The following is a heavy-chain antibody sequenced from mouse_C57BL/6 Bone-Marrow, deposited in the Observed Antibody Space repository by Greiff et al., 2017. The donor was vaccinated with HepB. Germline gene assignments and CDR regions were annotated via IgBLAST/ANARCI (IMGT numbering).Heavy chain of an antibody. V-gene: IGHV5-17*01. Sequence: EVKLVESGGGLVKPGGSLKLSCAASGFTFSDYGMHWVRQAPEKGLEWVAYISSGRSTIYYAEKVKGRFTISRDNAKNNLFLQMTSLRSEDTAMYYCARWYGKDYWGQGTTLTVSS. CDR3: ARWYGKDY. CDR2: ISSGRSTI. D-gene: IGHD2-10*02. CDR1: GFTFSDYG. J-gene: IGHJ2*01.